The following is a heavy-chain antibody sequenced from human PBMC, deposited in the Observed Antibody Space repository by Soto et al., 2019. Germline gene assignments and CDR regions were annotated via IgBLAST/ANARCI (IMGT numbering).Heavy chain of an antibody. CDR2: IYHSGST. Sequence: SETLSLTCAVSGGSISSSNWWSWVRQPPGKGLEWIGEIYHSGSTNYNPSLKSRVTISVDKSKNQFSPKLSSVTAADTAVYYCASETGTPPYYYDSSGYYSSHYYYGMDVWGQGTTVTVSS. J-gene: IGHJ6*02. D-gene: IGHD3-22*01. V-gene: IGHV4-4*02. CDR3: ASETGTPPYYYDSSGYYSSHYYYGMDV. CDR1: GGSISSSNW.